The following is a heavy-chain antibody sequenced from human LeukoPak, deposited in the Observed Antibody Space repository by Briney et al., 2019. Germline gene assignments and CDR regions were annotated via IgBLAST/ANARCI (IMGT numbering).Heavy chain of an antibody. J-gene: IGHJ4*02. Sequence: SETLSLTCTVSGGSISSYYWSWIRQPPGKGLEWLGYIYYIGSTNYNPSLRSRVTISADTSKSQFSLKLRSVTAADTAVYYCARGYCSSTSCYAEVFDYWGQGMLVTVSS. D-gene: IGHD2-2*01. CDR3: ARGYCSSTSCYAEVFDY. V-gene: IGHV4-59*08. CDR2: IYYIGST. CDR1: GGSISSYY.